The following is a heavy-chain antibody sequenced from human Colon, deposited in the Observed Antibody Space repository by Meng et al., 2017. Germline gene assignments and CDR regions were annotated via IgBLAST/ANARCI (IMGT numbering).Heavy chain of an antibody. CDR2: IYYSGST. D-gene: IGHD6-19*01. Sequence: WTWIRQHPGKGLEWFGHIYYSGSTFYNPSLKRRVIISIDTSKNQFPLNLRSVTAAGTAVYYCARVSSGWDYFDYWGQGTLVTVSS. V-gene: IGHV4-31*02. J-gene: IGHJ4*02. CDR3: ARVSSGWDYFDY.